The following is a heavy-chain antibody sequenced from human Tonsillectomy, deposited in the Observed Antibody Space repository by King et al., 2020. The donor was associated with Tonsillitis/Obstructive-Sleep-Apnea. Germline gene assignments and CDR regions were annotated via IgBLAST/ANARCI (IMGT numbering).Heavy chain of an antibody. V-gene: IGHV1-46*01. Sequence: VQLVESGAEVKKPGASVKVSCKASGYTFTSHYIHWVRQAPGLGLEWMGMIKPSGGSTSYAQKFQGRVTMTRDTSTSTVYMELSSLRSEDTAVYYCARGVAAAGTDWFDPWGQGTLVTVSS. CDR3: ARGVAAAGTDWFDP. CDR1: GYTFTSHY. D-gene: IGHD6-13*01. J-gene: IGHJ5*02. CDR2: IKPSGGST.